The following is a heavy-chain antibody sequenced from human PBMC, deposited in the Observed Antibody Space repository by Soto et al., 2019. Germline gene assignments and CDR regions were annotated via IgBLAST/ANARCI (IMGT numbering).Heavy chain of an antibody. CDR3: ARDRTLAAPGTNYYCDYGMAV. CDR1: GYTFTSYG. D-gene: IGHD6-13*01. V-gene: IGHV1-18*04. CDR2: VSAYNGNT. J-gene: IGHJ6*02. Sequence: QVQLVQSGSDAKEPGASVKVSCKASGYTFTSYGISWVRQAPGQGPAWMGWVSAYNGNTNDAQNLQGRGTLTTDTSTGTDYMELRRLRSDDTAVYYCARDRTLAAPGTNYYCDYGMAVWGQGPTVTASS.